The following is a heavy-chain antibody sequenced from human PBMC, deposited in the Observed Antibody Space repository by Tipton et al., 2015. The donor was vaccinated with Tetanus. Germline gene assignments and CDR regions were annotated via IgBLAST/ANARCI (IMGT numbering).Heavy chain of an antibody. CDR1: GYTFTSYD. Sequence: QMQLVQSGAEVKKPGASVKVSCKASGYTFTSYDINWVRQATGQGLEWMGWMNPNSGNTCYAQKFQGGVTMTRNTSISTAYMELSSLRSEDTAVYYCAGGSRRITIFGGPTRRGFDPWGQGTLVTVSS. CDR3: AGGSRRITIFGGPTRRGFDP. CDR2: MNPNSGNT. J-gene: IGHJ5*02. D-gene: IGHD3-3*01. V-gene: IGHV1-8*01.